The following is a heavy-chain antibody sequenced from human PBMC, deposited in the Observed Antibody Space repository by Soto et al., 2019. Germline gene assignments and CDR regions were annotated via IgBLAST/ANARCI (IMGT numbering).Heavy chain of an antibody. Sequence: GGSLRLSCAASGFTFSSYGMHWVRQAPGKGLEWVAVIWYDGSNKYYADSVKGRFTISRDNSKNTLYLQMNSLRAEDTAVYYCAQGYCSGGSCKKLNYYYGMDVWGQGTTVTVSS. D-gene: IGHD2-15*01. J-gene: IGHJ6*02. CDR3: AQGYCSGGSCKKLNYYYGMDV. CDR1: GFTFSSYG. CDR2: IWYDGSNK. V-gene: IGHV3-33*06.